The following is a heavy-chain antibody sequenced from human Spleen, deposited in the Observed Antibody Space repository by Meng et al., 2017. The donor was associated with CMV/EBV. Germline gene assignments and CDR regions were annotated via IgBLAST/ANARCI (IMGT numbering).Heavy chain of an antibody. CDR3: ARGAGPTVVTPIDY. J-gene: IGHJ4*02. D-gene: IGHD4-23*01. Sequence: GGSLRLSCAASGFTFSSYGMHWVRQAPGKGLEWVAFIRYDGSNKYYADSVKGRFTISRDNSKNTLYLQMNSLRAEDTAVYYCARGAGPTVVTPIDYWGQGTLVTVSS. CDR2: IRYDGSNK. CDR1: GFTFSSYG. V-gene: IGHV3-30*02.